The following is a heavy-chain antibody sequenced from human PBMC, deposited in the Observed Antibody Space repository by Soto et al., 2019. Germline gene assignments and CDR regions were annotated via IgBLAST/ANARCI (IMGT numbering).Heavy chain of an antibody. J-gene: IGHJ4*02. CDR2: VSAYNGNT. Sequence: QVQLVQSGAEVKKPGASVKVSCKASGYIFTSYGITWVRQAPGQGLEWMGWVSAYNGNTKYAQKLQXXXXXXTDTSTSTAYMXXXXXXSXDTAXYYXXXXAXQGSGSYDWGQGTLVTVSS. V-gene: IGHV1-18*01. D-gene: IGHD3-10*01. CDR1: GYIFTSYG. CDR3: XXXAXQGSGSYD.